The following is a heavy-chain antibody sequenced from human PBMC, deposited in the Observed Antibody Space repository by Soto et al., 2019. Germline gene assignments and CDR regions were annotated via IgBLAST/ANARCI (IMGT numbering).Heavy chain of an antibody. CDR2: INTNTGNP. CDR3: AREGDDPGDYYYYYMDV. D-gene: IGHD3-16*01. CDR1: GYTFTSYA. V-gene: IGHV7-4-1*02. J-gene: IGHJ6*03. Sequence: ASVKFSCKASGYTFTSYAMNWVRQAPGQGLEWMGWINTNTGNPTYAQGFTGRFVFSLDTSVSTAYLQISSLKAEDTAVYYCAREGDDPGDYYYYYMDVWGKGTTVTVSS.